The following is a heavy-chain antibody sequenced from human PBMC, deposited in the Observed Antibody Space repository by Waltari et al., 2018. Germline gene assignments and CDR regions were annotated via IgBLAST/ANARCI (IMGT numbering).Heavy chain of an antibody. J-gene: IGHJ2*01. CDR2: IVVGSGNT. CDR3: AAAAAGPSYWYFDL. D-gene: IGHD6-13*01. CDR1: GFTFTSSA. V-gene: IGHV1-58*02. Sequence: QMQLVQSGPEVKKPGTSVKFSCKASGFTFTSSAMQWVRQARGQRLEWIGWIVVGSGNTNYAQKCQERVTITRDMSTSTAYMELSSLRSEDTAVYYCAAAAAGPSYWYFDLWGRGTLVTVSS.